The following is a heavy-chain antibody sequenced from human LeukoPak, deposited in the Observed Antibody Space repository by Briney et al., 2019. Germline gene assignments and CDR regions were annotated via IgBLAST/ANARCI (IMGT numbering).Heavy chain of an antibody. CDR2: INPSFNPGVDVT. V-gene: IGHV1-46*01. Sequence: ASVKVSCKASGYTFSSYHIHWVRQAPGQGLEWMGRINPSFNPGVDVTSYAQKFQGRITITRDISTNTVYLELSSRTSEDTAVYYCERAWESVAEYYLYYCGRGGLVVVSS. CDR1: GYTFSSYH. CDR3: ERAWESVAEYYLYY. D-gene: IGHD1-26*01. J-gene: IGHJ4*02.